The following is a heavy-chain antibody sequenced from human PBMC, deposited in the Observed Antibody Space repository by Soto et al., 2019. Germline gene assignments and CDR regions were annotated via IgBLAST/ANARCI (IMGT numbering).Heavy chain of an antibody. CDR2: VYDSGTT. J-gene: IGHJ6*02. CDR1: CGSISRSTYY. V-gene: IGHV4-39*02. CDR3: AREGRGVYYYGMDV. Sequence: SSETLSLTCTFSCGSISRSTYYWGWIRQPPGKGLEWIGTVYDSGTTYYNPSLKSRVTISVDTSKNQFSLKMSSLTAADTAAYHCAREGRGVYYYGMDVWGQGTTVTVSS. D-gene: IGHD3-10*01.